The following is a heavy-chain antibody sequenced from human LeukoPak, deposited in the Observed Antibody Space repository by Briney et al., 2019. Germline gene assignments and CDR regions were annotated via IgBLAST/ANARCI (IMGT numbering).Heavy chain of an antibody. J-gene: IGHJ4*02. CDR3: ASPFDIVVVPALVDY. D-gene: IGHD2-2*01. Sequence: GGSLRLSCAASGFTFSSYSMNWVRQAPGKGLEWVSYISSSSSTIYYADSVKGRFTISRDNAKNSLYLQMNSLRAEDTAVYYCASPFDIVVVPALVDYWGQGTLVTVSS. CDR2: ISSSSSTI. CDR1: GFTFSSYS. V-gene: IGHV3-48*04.